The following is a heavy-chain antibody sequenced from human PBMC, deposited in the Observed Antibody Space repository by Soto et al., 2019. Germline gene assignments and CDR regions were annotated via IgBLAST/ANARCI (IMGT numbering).Heavy chain of an antibody. Sequence: SETLSLTCTVSGGSISSSSYYWGWIRQPPGKGLEWIGSIYYSGSTYYNPSLKSRVTISVDTSKNQFSLKLSSVTAADTAVYYCATTTVSHYDFWSGPYYYGMDVWGQGTTVTVS. CDR1: GGSISSSSYY. CDR2: IYYSGST. CDR3: ATTTVSHYDFWSGPYYYGMDV. V-gene: IGHV4-39*01. J-gene: IGHJ6*02. D-gene: IGHD3-3*01.